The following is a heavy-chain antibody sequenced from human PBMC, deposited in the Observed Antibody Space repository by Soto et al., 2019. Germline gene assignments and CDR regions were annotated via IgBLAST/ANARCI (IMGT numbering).Heavy chain of an antibody. V-gene: IGHV3-23*01. D-gene: IGHD6-13*01. J-gene: IGHJ4*02. CDR3: AKDVHACTEAAGIGAYFDF. CDR2: ISGSGGST. Sequence: GGSLRLSCAASGFTFSSYAMSWVRQAPGKGLEWVSAISGSGGSTYYADSVKGRFTISRDNSKNTLYLQMNSLRAEDTALYCCAKDVHACTEAAGIGAYFDFWGQGTLVTVSS. CDR1: GFTFSSYA.